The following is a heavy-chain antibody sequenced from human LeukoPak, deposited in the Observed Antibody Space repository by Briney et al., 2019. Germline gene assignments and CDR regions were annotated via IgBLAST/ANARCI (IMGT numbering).Heavy chain of an antibody. V-gene: IGHV3-73*01. CDR2: IRSKANYYAT. J-gene: IGHJ4*02. CDR1: GFTFSDSA. CDR3: IPQPYMNGYYDRGY. D-gene: IGHD1-26*01. Sequence: GGSLRLSCAASGFTFSDSAMHWVRQASGKGLEWVGRIRSKANYYATAYIELVTGRFTISRDDSKNMAYLQMNSLKTEDTAVYYCIPQPYMNGYYDRGYWGQGTLVTVSS.